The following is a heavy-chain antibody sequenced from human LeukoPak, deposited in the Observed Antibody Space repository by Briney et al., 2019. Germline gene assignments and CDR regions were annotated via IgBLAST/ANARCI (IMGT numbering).Heavy chain of an antibody. D-gene: IGHD3-10*01. CDR3: ASVYYYGSGSYRSSGYFDY. CDR1: GGSFSGYY. Sequence: SETLSLTCAVYGGSFSGYYWSWIRQPPGKGLEWIGEISHSGSTNYNPSLKSRVTISVDTSKNQFSLKLSSVTAADTAVYYCASVYYYGSGSYRSSGYFDYWGQGTLVTVSS. V-gene: IGHV4-34*01. J-gene: IGHJ4*02. CDR2: ISHSGST.